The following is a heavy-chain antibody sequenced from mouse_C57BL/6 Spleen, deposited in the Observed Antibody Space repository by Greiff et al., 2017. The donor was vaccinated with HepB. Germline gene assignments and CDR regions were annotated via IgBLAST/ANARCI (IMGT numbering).Heavy chain of an antibody. D-gene: IGHD1-1*01. Sequence: QVQLQQSGPGLVKPGASVKISCKASGYTFTDYYINWVQQRPGQGLEWIGWICPGSGNTKYNEKFKGQATLTVDQSASTAYMQLSSLTSEDSAVYFCAHYYGSSYGYFDVWGTGTTVTVSS. V-gene: IGHV1-84*01. CDR1: GYTFTDYY. J-gene: IGHJ1*03. CDR3: AHYYGSSYGYFDV. CDR2: ICPGSGNT.